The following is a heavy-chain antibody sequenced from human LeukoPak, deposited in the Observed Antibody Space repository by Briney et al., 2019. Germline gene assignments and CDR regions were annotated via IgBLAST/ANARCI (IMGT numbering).Heavy chain of an antibody. J-gene: IGHJ4*02. Sequence: PGGSLRLSCAASGFTFANYAMSWVRQAPGKGLEWVAVIWYDGSNKYYADSVKGRFTISRDNSKNTLYLQMNSLRAEDTAVYYCARDRGGIVVVPAALEYWGQGTLVTVSS. CDR1: GFTFANYA. D-gene: IGHD2-2*01. CDR2: IWYDGSNK. V-gene: IGHV3-33*08. CDR3: ARDRGGIVVVPAALEY.